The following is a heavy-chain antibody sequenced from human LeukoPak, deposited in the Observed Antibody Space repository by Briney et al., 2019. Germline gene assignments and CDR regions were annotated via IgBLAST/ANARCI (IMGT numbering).Heavy chain of an antibody. CDR1: GYSFTSYW. J-gene: IGHJ6*02. CDR2: IYPGDSDT. CDR3: ATSVLAAYDYGMDV. V-gene: IGHV5-51*01. Sequence: PGESLKITRKGSGYSFTSYWNGWVRQMPGKGLEWMGIIYPGDSDTRYSPSFQGQVTISADKSISTAYLQWSSLKASDTAMYYCATSVLAAYDYGMDVWGQGTTLTVSS. D-gene: IGHD2-2*01.